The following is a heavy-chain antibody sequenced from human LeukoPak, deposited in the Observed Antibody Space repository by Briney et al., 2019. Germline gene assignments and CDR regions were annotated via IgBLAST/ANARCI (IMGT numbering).Heavy chain of an antibody. J-gene: IGHJ4*02. CDR2: INHSGST. CDR1: GGSFSGYY. D-gene: IGHD3-3*01. V-gene: IGHV4-34*01. CDR3: ARGRHPSIFGVVITYYFDY. Sequence: KSSETLSLTCAVYGGSFSGYYWSWIRQPPGKGLEWIGEINHSGSTNYNPSLKSRVTISVDTSKNQFSLKLSSVTAADTAVYYCARGRHPSIFGVVITYYFDYWGQETLVTVSS.